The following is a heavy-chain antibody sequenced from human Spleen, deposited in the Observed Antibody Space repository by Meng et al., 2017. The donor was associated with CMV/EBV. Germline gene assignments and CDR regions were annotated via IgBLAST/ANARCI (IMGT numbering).Heavy chain of an antibody. V-gene: IGHV1-18*01. Sequence: ASVKVSCKASGYAFTTYGITWLRQAPGQGLEWMGWISAYNGNTKYAQKFQGRVTMTTDTSTSTAYMELRSLRSDDTAVYYCARDRGFLTTNWFDPWGQGTLVTVSS. J-gene: IGHJ5*02. CDR1: GYAFTTYG. CDR2: ISAYNGNT. D-gene: IGHD3-10*01. CDR3: ARDRGFLTTNWFDP.